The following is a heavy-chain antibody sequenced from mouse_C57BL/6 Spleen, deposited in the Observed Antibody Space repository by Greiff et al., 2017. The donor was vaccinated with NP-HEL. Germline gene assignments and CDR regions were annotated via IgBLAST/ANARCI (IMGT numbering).Heavy chain of an antibody. D-gene: IGHD3-2*02. CDR3: ARAAQVEVPWFAY. V-gene: IGHV1-55*01. CDR1: GYTFTSYW. CDR2: IYPGSGST. J-gene: IGHJ3*01. Sequence: QVQLQQPGAELVKPGAPAKMSCKASGYTFTSYWITWVKQRPGQGLEWIGDIYPGSGSTNYNEKFKRKATLTVDTYSRTAYMQLSSLTSEDSAVYYCARAAQVEVPWFAYWGQGTLVTVSA.